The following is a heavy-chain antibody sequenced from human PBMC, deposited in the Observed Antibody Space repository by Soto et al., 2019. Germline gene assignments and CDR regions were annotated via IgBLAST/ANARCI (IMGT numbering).Heavy chain of an antibody. D-gene: IGHD6-13*01. CDR1: GYTFTSYG. CDR3: ARDVAAADY. J-gene: IGHJ4*02. Sequence: ASVKVSCKASGYTFTSYGISWVRQAPGQGLEWMGWINAGNGNTKHSQKHQGRVTITRDTSASTAYMELSSLRYEDTAVYYCARDVAAADYWGQGTLVTVSS. CDR2: INAGNGNT. V-gene: IGHV1-18*01.